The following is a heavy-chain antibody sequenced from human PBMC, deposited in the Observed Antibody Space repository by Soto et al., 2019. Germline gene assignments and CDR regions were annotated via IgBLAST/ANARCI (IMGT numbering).Heavy chain of an antibody. CDR1: GYTFTRDQ. J-gene: IGHJ5*02. Sequence: ASVKVSCKASGYTFTRDQIHWVRQAPGQGLEWMGMIDPSGGKTNYAQKFQGRVTMTRDTSTSTVYMALSSLRSGDTAIYFCARVMRSLLSITALDTWGQGTLVTGSS. V-gene: IGHV1-46*01. D-gene: IGHD5-18*01. CDR3: ARVMRSLLSITALDT. CDR2: IDPSGGKT.